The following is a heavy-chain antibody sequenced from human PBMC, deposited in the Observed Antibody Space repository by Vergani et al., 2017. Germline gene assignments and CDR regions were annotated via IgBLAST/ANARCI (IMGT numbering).Heavy chain of an antibody. CDR3: ARGRGYSYGPLRYFDL. D-gene: IGHD5-18*01. CDR2: IKQDGSEK. CDR1: GFTFSSYW. Sequence: EVQLLESGGGLVQPGGSLRLSCAASGFTFSSYWMSWVRQAPGKGLEWVANIKQDGSEKYYVDSVKGRFTISRDNAKNSLYLQMNSLRAEDTAVYYCARGRGYSYGPLRYFDLWGRGTLVTVSS. V-gene: IGHV3-7*03. J-gene: IGHJ2*01.